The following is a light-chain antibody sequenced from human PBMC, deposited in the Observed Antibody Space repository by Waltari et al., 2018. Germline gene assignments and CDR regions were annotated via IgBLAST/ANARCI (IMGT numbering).Light chain of an antibody. J-gene: IGLJ2*01. CDR2: RDD. V-gene: IGLV1-40*01. CDR1: SPNIGAGYD. Sequence: QSVLTQPPPVSGAPGQSVTISCTRSSPNIGAGYDVHGYLQIPGSAPKVLLYRDDNPPSGVPGRFSGSKSGPSASLSVTGLHVEDEADYFCQSFDRDLNAVLFGGGTKLTVL. CDR3: QSFDRDLNAVL.